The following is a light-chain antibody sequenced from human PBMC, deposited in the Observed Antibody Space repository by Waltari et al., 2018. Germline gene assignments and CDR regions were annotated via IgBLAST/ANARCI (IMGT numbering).Light chain of an antibody. CDR1: QSISTW. J-gene: IGKJ2*02. CDR2: KAS. Sequence: DIQMTQSPSTLSASVGDRVTITCRASQSISTWLAWYQQKPGKAPKLLIYKASSLQSGVPSRFSGSGSGTEFALTISSLQPDDFATYYCQQYNSYSCIFGQGTKLEI. CDR3: QQYNSYSCI. V-gene: IGKV1-5*03.